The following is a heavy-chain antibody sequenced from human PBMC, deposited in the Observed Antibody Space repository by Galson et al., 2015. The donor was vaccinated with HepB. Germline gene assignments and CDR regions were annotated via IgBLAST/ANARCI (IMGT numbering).Heavy chain of an antibody. Sequence: SLRLSCAASGFSFNTHGMHWVRQGPGKGLEWVANIWYDGNNKYYADSVKGRFTISRDNSKDTLFLQMNGLRVEDTAVYFCASEVTGWRSRYFDYWGQGALVTVSA. CDR3: ASEVTGWRSRYFDY. CDR2: IWYDGNNK. CDR1: GFSFNTHG. V-gene: IGHV3-33*01. D-gene: IGHD6-19*01. J-gene: IGHJ4*02.